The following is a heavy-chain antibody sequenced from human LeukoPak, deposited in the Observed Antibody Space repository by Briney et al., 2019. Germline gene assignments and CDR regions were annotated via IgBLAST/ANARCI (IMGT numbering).Heavy chain of an antibody. D-gene: IGHD6-19*01. J-gene: IGHJ4*02. Sequence: ASVKVSCKASGYTFTGHYMHWVRQAPGQGLEWMGWINPNSGGTNYAQKFQGRVTMTRDTSISTAYMELSRLRSDDTAMYYCARAPTGYSSGWYDYWGQGTLVTVSS. CDR1: GYTFTGHY. V-gene: IGHV1-2*02. CDR3: ARAPTGYSSGWYDY. CDR2: INPNSGGT.